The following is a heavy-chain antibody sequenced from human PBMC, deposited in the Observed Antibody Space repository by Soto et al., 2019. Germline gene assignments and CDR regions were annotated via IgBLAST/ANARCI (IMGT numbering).Heavy chain of an antibody. CDR1: GGSFGGYY. D-gene: IGHD3-10*01. CDR3: ARGVFPPYMVRGVMSVWFDP. CDR2: INHSGST. V-gene: IGHV4-34*01. J-gene: IGHJ5*02. Sequence: SETLSLTCAVYGGSFGGYYWSWIRQPPGKGLEWIGEINHSGSTNYNPSLKSRVTISVDTSKNQFSLKLSSVTAADTAVYYCARGVFPPYMVRGVMSVWFDPCGQGTLVTVSS.